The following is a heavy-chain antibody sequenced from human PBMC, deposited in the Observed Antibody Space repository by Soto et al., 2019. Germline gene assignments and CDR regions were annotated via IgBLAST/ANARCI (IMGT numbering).Heavy chain of an antibody. V-gene: IGHV4-59*11. J-gene: IGHJ4*02. Sequence: PSETLSLTCTVSGGSINNHYWSWIRQPPEKGLEWIGYIYYTGSTNYNPSLKSRVTMSVDTSKNQFSLNLTSLTAADTAIYYCARANWYYEYWGQGALVTVS. D-gene: IGHD7-27*01. CDR1: GGSINNHY. CDR2: IYYTGST. CDR3: ARANWYYEY.